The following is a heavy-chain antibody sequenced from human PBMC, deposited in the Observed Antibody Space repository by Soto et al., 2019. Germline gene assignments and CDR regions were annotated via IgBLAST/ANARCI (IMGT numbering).Heavy chain of an antibody. D-gene: IGHD2-21*02. CDR3: AREDDGGDRDYYGLDV. V-gene: IGHV4-30-4*01. Sequence: QVQLQQSGPGLVKPSQTLSLTCTVSGGSISFDHYHWTWIRQPPGKGLEWIGYVHYSGSVLYNPSLQRRVSISGDTSKNQFSLKLSSVTAADTAVYFCAREDDGGDRDYYGLDVWGQGTTVTVSS. J-gene: IGHJ6*02. CDR1: GGSISFDHYH. CDR2: VHYSGSV.